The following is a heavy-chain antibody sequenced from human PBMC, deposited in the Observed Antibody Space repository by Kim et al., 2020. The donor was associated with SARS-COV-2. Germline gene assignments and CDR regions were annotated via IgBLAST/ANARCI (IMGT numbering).Heavy chain of an antibody. J-gene: IGHJ5*02. CDR3: ARLRGYGDYERT. D-gene: IGHD4-17*01. Sequence: YSPSFQGHVTISDDKSISTAYLQWSSMKASDTAMYYCARLRGYGDYERTWGQGTLVTVSS. V-gene: IGHV5-10-1*01.